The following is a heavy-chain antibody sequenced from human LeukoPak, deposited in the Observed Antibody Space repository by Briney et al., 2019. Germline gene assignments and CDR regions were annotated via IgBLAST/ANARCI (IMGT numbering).Heavy chain of an antibody. Sequence: GGSLRLSCAASGFTFSSYGMHWVRQAPGKGLEWVAFIRYDGNNKYYADSVKGRFIISRDNAKNTVNLQMNSLRAEDTAVYYCAAFIMLHYWGQGTLVTVSS. V-gene: IGHV3-30*02. J-gene: IGHJ4*02. CDR1: GFTFSSYG. CDR2: IRYDGNNK. D-gene: IGHD3-10*01. CDR3: AAFIMLHY.